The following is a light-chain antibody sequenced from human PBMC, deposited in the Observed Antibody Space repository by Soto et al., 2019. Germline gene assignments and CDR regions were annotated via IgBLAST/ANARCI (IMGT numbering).Light chain of an antibody. CDR1: QSISGW. V-gene: IGKV1-5*03. CDR3: QQYNSYPWT. J-gene: IGKJ1*01. Sequence: DIQMTQSPSTLSASVGDSVTITCRASQSISGWLAWYQHKPGKAPKLLIYKASSLESGVPSRFSGGGSGTEFTLTIYSLQPDDFATYYCQQYNSYPWTLGLGTKVDIK. CDR2: KAS.